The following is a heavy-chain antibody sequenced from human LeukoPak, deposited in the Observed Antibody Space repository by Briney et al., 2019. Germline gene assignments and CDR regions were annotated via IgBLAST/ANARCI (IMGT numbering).Heavy chain of an antibody. J-gene: IGHJ4*02. Sequence: GASVKVSCTASGYTFTSYGISWVRQAPGQGLEWMGWISAYNGNTNHAQKLQGRVTMTTDTSTSTAYMELRSLRSDDTAVYYCARQVWDVGFDYWGQGTLVTVSS. V-gene: IGHV1-18*04. CDR1: GYTFTSYG. CDR3: ARQVWDVGFDY. CDR2: ISAYNGNT. D-gene: IGHD1-26*01.